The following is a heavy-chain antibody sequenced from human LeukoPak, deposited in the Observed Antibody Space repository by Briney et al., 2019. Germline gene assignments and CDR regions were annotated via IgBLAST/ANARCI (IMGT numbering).Heavy chain of an antibody. Sequence: PGGSLRLSCAASGFTFSSYAMHWVRQAPGKGLEWVAVISYDGSNKYYADSVKGRFIISRDNSKNTLYLQMNSLRAEDTAVYYCARDHSSSWFDYWGQGTLVTVSS. V-gene: IGHV3-30*04. CDR2: ISYDGSNK. D-gene: IGHD6-13*01. J-gene: IGHJ4*02. CDR3: ARDHSSSWFDY. CDR1: GFTFSSYA.